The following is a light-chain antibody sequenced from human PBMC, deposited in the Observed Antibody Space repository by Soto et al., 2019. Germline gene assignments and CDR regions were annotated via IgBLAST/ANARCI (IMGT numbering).Light chain of an antibody. Sequence: EIVMTQSPATLSVSPGERVTLSCRASQSISRKLVWYQQRPGQAPRLLIYGASTRATGIPARFSGSGFGTDFTLTISSLQSEDSAVYYCQQYNDWTPLTFGGGTKVEIK. J-gene: IGKJ4*01. CDR1: QSISRK. V-gene: IGKV3-15*01. CDR3: QQYNDWTPLT. CDR2: GAS.